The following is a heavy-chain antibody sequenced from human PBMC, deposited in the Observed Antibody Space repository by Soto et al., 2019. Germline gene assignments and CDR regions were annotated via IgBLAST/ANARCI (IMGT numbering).Heavy chain of an antibody. J-gene: IGHJ6*02. Sequence: QVQLQESGPGLVKPSETLSLTCTVSGGSISSYYWSWIRQPPGKGLEWIGYIYYSGSTNYNPSLKRRVTLSVDTSKNQFSLKLSSVTAADTAVYYCARSEYYDFWSGYYRYGMDVWGQGTTVTVSS. D-gene: IGHD3-3*01. V-gene: IGHV4-59*01. CDR1: GGSISSYY. CDR2: IYYSGST. CDR3: ARSEYYDFWSGYYRYGMDV.